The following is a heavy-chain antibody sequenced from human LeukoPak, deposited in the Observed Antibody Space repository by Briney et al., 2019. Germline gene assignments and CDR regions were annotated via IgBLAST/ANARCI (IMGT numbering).Heavy chain of an antibody. D-gene: IGHD3-10*01. CDR2: MNPNSGNT. CDR3: ARVSMVRGVIRYYYGMDV. V-gene: IGHV1-8*01. Sequence: ASVKVSCKASGYTFTSYDINWVRQATGQGLEWMGCMNPNSGNTGYAQKFQGRVTMTRNTSISTAYMELSRLGSEDTAVYYCARVSMVRGVIRYYYGMDVWGQGTTVTVSS. J-gene: IGHJ6*02. CDR1: GYTFTSYD.